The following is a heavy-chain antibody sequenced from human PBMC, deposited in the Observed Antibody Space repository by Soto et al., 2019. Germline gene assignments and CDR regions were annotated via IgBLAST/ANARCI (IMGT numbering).Heavy chain of an antibody. J-gene: IGHJ6*02. Sequence: KSSETLSLTCAVSGGSISSGGYSWSWIRQPPGKGLEWIGYIYHSGSTYYNPSLKSRVTISVDRSKNQFSLKLSSVTAADTAVYYCARERGYSSGWYKNYGMDVWGQGTTVTVSS. D-gene: IGHD6-19*01. CDR2: IYHSGST. CDR1: GGSISSGGYS. CDR3: ARERGYSSGWYKNYGMDV. V-gene: IGHV4-30-2*01.